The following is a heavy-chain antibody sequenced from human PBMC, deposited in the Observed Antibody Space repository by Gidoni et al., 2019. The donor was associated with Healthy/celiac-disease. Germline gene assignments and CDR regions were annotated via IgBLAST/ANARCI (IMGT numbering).Heavy chain of an antibody. V-gene: IGHV1-69*01. Sequence: QVQLVQSGAEVKKPGSSVNVSCKSSGGTFSSYAISWGRQAPGQGLEWMGGIFPIFGTANYAQKFQGRVTITADESTSTAYMELSSLRSEDTAVYYCARDARRYCSGGSCYSSFDYWGQGTLVTVSS. CDR2: IFPIFGTA. D-gene: IGHD2-15*01. J-gene: IGHJ4*02. CDR1: GGTFSSYA. CDR3: ARDARRYCSGGSCYSSFDY.